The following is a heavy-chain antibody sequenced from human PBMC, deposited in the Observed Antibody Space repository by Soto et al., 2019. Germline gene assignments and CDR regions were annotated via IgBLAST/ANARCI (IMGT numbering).Heavy chain of an antibody. CDR2: IYDGGST. V-gene: IGHV4-34*01. CDR1: GGSLTTHY. Sequence: SETLSLTCAVYGGSLTTHYWSWIRQPPGKGLEWIGDIYDGGSTNYNPSLKRRVTISVDTSKNQFSLKLSSVTAADTAVYYCAGGAVVAAPGFDPWGQGTLVTVSS. CDR3: AGGAVVAAPGFDP. D-gene: IGHD2-15*01. J-gene: IGHJ5*02.